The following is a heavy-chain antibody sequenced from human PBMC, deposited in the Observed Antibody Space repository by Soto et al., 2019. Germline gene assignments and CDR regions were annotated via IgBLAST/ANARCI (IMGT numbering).Heavy chain of an antibody. D-gene: IGHD3-22*01. J-gene: IGHJ4*02. CDR3: ARTPKYYYDSSGYYNFDY. Sequence: QLQLQESGPGLVKPSETLSLTCTVSGGSISSSIYYWGWIRQPPGKGLEWIGSIYYSGSTYYNPSLESRVNISVDTSRNQFSLKLSSVTAADTAVYYCARTPKYYYDSSGYYNFDYWGQGTLVTVSS. CDR1: GGSISSSIYY. CDR2: IYYSGST. V-gene: IGHV4-39*01.